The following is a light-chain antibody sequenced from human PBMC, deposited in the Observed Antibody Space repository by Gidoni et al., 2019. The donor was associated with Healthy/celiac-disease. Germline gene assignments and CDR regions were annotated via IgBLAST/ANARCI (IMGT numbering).Light chain of an antibody. V-gene: IGLV1-44*01. Sequence: HSVLLQPPSSSGTPRQGVTISCSGSSSNIGSNTVNWYQQPPGTAPKLLIYSNNQRPSGVPDRFSGSKSGTSASLAIGGLQSEGEADYYCAAWDDSLNGGVVFGGGTKLTVL. CDR3: AAWDDSLNGGVV. CDR2: SNN. CDR1: SSNIGSNT. J-gene: IGLJ2*01.